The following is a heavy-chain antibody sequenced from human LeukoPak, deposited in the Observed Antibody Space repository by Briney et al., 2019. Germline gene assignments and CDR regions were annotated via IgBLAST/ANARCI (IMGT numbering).Heavy chain of an antibody. J-gene: IGHJ4*02. D-gene: IGHD4-17*01. CDR2: IYYSGST. Sequence: PSETLSLTCTVSGGSISSYYWSWIRQPPGKGLEWIGYIYYSGSTNYNPSLKSRVTISVDTSKNQFSLKLSSVTAADTAVYYCARAILRGQTTVPYFDYWGQGTLVTVSS. CDR3: ARAILRGQTTVPYFDY. CDR1: GGSISSYY. V-gene: IGHV4-59*01.